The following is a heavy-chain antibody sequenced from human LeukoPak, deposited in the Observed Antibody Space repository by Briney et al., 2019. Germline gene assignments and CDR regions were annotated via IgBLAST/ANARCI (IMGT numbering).Heavy chain of an antibody. V-gene: IGHV1-18*01. Sequence: ASVTVSCKTSGYDFATYGISWVRQAPGQGLEWMGWISGDIGNTNYAQRFQGRVSMTIDKSTTTAYMELRSLRSDDTAVYYCARDNGDYLWFDPWGQGTLVTVSS. D-gene: IGHD4-17*01. J-gene: IGHJ5*02. CDR1: GYDFATYG. CDR3: ARDNGDYLWFDP. CDR2: ISGDIGNT.